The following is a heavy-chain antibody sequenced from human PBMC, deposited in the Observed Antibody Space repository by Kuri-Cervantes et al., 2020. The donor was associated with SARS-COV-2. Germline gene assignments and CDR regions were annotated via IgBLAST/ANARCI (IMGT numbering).Heavy chain of an antibody. J-gene: IGHJ4*02. D-gene: IGHD3-10*01. V-gene: IGHV4-4*02. Sequence: SETLSLTCAVSGGSIGSSNWWSWVRQPPGKGLEWTGEIYHSGSTNYNPSLKSRVTISVHKSKNQFSLKLSSVTAADTAVYYCARSGEDYPFDYWGQGTLVTVSS. CDR3: ARSGEDYPFDY. CDR2: IYHSGST. CDR1: GGSIGSSNW.